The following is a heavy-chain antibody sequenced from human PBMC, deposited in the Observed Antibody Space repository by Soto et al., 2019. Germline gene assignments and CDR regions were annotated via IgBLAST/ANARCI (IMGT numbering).Heavy chain of an antibody. D-gene: IGHD3-10*01. V-gene: IGHV4-59*01. CDR2: IYYSGST. J-gene: IGHJ5*02. CDR1: GGSISSYY. CDR3: ARDRSEVRGTSWWFDP. Sequence: PSETLSLTCTVSGGSISSYYWSWIRQPPGKGLEWIGYIYYSGSTNYNPSLKSRVTISVDTSKNQFSLKLSSVTAADTAVYYCARDRSEVRGTSWWFDPWGQGTLVTVSS.